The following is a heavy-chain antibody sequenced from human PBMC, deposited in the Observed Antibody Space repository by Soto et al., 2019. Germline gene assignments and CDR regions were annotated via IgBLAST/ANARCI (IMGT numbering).Heavy chain of an antibody. V-gene: IGHV3-72*01. D-gene: IGHD2-15*01. Sequence: EVQLVESGGGLVQPGGSLRLSCAASGFTFSDHYMDWVRQAPGKGLEWVGRTRNKANSYTTEYAASVKGRFTISRDDSKNSLYLQMNSLKTEDTAVYYCASANKGSLYYYYGMDVWGQGTTVTVSS. CDR1: GFTFSDHY. CDR3: ASANKGSLYYYYGMDV. J-gene: IGHJ6*02. CDR2: TRNKANSYTT.